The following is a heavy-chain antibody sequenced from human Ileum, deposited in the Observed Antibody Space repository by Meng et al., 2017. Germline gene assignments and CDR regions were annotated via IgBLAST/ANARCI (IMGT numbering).Heavy chain of an antibody. D-gene: IGHD6-13*01. CDR3: ARDRYSSNHSVE. CDR1: GGSISSSNYY. J-gene: IGHJ4*02. CDR2: IYFSGST. V-gene: IGHV4-39*07. Sequence: SETLSLTCTVSGGSISSSNYYWGWIRQPPGKGLEWIGSIYFSGSTYYNPSLKSRVTISLDTSNNQFSLRLTSVTAADTAVYYCARDRYSSNHSVEWGQGTLVTVSS.